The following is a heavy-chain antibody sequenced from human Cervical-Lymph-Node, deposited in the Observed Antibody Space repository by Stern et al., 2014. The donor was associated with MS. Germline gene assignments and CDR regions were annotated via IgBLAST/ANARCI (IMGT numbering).Heavy chain of an antibody. CDR1: GFTFSSFA. V-gene: IGHV3-30*04. CDR2: LSYDGSYK. D-gene: IGHD3-22*01. CDR3: ARDPITMKVVVKTPYFQR. Sequence: VQLVESGGGVVQPGRSLRLSCAASGFTFSSFAMHWVRPAPGKGLEWVALLSYDGSYKYYADSVKGRFTISRDNSKNTLYLQMNSLRAEDTAVYYCARDPITMKVVVKTPYFQRWGQGTLVTVSS. J-gene: IGHJ1*01.